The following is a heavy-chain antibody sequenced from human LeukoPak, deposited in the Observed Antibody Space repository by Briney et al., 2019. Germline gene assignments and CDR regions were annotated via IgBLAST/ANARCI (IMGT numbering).Heavy chain of an antibody. CDR1: GFTVSSNY. CDR3: ARVDSVAAAGTFFDY. D-gene: IGHD6-13*01. CDR2: IYYSGST. Sequence: GSLRLSCAASGFTVSSNYMSWIRQPPGKGLEWIGYIYYSGSTNYNPSLKSRVTISVDTSKNQFSLKLSSVTAADTAVYYCARVDSVAAAGTFFDYWGQGTLVTVSS. J-gene: IGHJ4*02. V-gene: IGHV4-59*02.